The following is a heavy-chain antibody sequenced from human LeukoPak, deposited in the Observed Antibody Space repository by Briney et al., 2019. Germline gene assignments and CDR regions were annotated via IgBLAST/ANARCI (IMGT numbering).Heavy chain of an antibody. D-gene: IGHD6-13*01. Sequence: GASVKVSCKASGYTFTSYGISWVRQAPGQGLEWMGWISAYNGNTNYAQKLQGRVTMTTDTSTSTAYMELRSLRSDDTAVYYCARCRTDEYSSSWYCGAFDIWGQGTMVTVSS. CDR3: ARCRTDEYSSSWYCGAFDI. J-gene: IGHJ3*02. CDR2: ISAYNGNT. CDR1: GYTFTSYG. V-gene: IGHV1-18*01.